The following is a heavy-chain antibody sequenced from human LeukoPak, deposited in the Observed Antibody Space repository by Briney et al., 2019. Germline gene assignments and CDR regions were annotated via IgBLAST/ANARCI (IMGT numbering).Heavy chain of an antibody. V-gene: IGHV4-59*08. CDR2: IHYSGST. CDR3: ARHTDPRDYFDF. Sequence: SETLSLTCTVSGGSISSYYWSWIRQPPGKGLEWTGYIHYSGSTYYNPSLKSRVTISLDTSKNQFSLKVTSVTAADTALYYYARHTDPRDYFDFWGQGTLVTVSS. CDR1: GGSISSYY. J-gene: IGHJ4*02.